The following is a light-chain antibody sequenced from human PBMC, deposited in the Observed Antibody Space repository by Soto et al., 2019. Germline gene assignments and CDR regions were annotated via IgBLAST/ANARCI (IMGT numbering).Light chain of an antibody. CDR2: GAS. J-gene: IGKJ1*01. CDR3: QQYGSSPWT. CDR1: QSVSSSY. V-gene: IGKV3-20*01. Sequence: IALTQSPATLSLSPWERATLSCRASQSVSSSYLAWYQQKPGQAPRLLIYGASSRATGIPDRFSGNGSGTDFTLTISRLEPEDFAVYYCQQYGSSPWTFGQGTKVDIK.